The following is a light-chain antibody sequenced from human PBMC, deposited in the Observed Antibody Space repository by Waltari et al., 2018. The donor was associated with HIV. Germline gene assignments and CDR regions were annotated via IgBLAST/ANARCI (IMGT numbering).Light chain of an antibody. V-gene: IGKV3-15*01. CDR1: QCVSSN. J-gene: IGKJ1*01. CDR3: QQYNKWPPWT. Sequence: EIVTTQSPATLSVSPGERATLSCRASQCVSSNLAWYHQKPGQAPRPLIYGASTTATCIPARFSARESGTEVTLTISSLQSEDIAFDYGQQYNKWPPWTFGQGTKVEIK. CDR2: GAS.